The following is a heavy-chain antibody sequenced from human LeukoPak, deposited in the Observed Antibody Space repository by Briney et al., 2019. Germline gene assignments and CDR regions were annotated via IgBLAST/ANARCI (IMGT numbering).Heavy chain of an antibody. CDR2: ISWNSGSI. Sequence: GRSLRLSCAASGFTFDDYAMHWVRQAPGKGLEWVSGISWNSGSIGYADSVKGRFTISRDNAKNSLYLQMNSLRAEDTAVYYCAKEPTIFGVVIDYFDYWGQGTLVTVSS. J-gene: IGHJ4*02. D-gene: IGHD3-3*01. V-gene: IGHV3-9*01. CDR3: AKEPTIFGVVIDYFDY. CDR1: GFTFDDYA.